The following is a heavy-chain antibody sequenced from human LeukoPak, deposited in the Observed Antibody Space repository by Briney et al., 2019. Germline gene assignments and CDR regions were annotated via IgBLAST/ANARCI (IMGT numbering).Heavy chain of an antibody. CDR1: GFTFSNYW. J-gene: IGHJ4*02. V-gene: IGHV3-74*01. CDR2: ISSDGRTT. D-gene: IGHD3-10*01. Sequence: TGGSLRPSCAASGFTFSNYWMTWVRQAPGKGLVWVTRISSDGRTTNYADSVKGRFTISRDNAKNTMQLQMNSLRVEDTAVYYCARDYYGSVDYWGQGALVTVSP. CDR3: ARDYYGSVDY.